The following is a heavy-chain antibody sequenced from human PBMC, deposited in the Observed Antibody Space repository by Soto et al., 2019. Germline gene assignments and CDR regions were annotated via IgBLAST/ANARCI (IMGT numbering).Heavy chain of an antibody. CDR1: GYSFTDYH. J-gene: IGHJ6*02. V-gene: IGHV1-2*04. CDR2: INPKSGGT. D-gene: IGHD2-8*01. CDR3: ARGDSTDCSNGVCSFFYNHDMDV. Sequence: ASVKVSCKASGYSFTDYHIHWVRQTPGQGLEWLGRINPKSGGTSTAQKFQGWVTMTTDTSISTASMELTRLTSDDTAIYYCARGDSTDCSNGVCSFFYNHDMDVWGQGTTVTVSS.